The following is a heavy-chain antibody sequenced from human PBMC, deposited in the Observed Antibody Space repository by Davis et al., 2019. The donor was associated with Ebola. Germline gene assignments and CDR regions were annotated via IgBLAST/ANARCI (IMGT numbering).Heavy chain of an antibody. D-gene: IGHD4-17*01. Sequence: GSLRLSCSASGFSISGGYYWGWIRPAPGKGLEWIGEINHSGSTNYNPSLKSRVTISVDTSKNQFSLKLSSVTAADTAVYYCARGGAFGDRPNFQHWGQGTLVTVSS. CDR2: INHSGST. CDR3: ARGGAFGDRPNFQH. CDR1: GFSISGGYY. V-gene: IGHV4-38-2*02. J-gene: IGHJ1*01.